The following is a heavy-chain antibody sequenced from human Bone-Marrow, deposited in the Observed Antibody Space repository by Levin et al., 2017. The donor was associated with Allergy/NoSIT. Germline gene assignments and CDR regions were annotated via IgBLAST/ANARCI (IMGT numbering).Heavy chain of an antibody. CDR2: IFYSGSP. J-gene: IGHJ5*01. V-gene: IGHV4-59*01. CDR1: GGSINSYY. Sequence: SETLSLTCTVSGGSINSYYWSWIRQSPGKGLESIGYIFYSGSPTYNPSLKSRVTISVDPSKNQFSLKLSSVTAADTAVYYCARGTGTTGVDSWGQGILVTVSS. CDR3: ARGTGTTGVDS. D-gene: IGHD1-1*01.